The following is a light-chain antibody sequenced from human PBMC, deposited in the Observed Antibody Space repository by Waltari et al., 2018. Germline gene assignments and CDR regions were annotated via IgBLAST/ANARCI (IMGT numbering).Light chain of an antibody. Sequence: QSVLTQPSSASGTPGQRVTISCSGSSSNIGSNYVYWYQKLPGTAPKPLIHTDNQRPSGVPDRFSASKSGASASLAISGLRSDDEADYYCAAWDDSLTGRVFGGGTKLTVL. CDR3: AAWDDSLTGRV. CDR1: SSNIGSNY. J-gene: IGLJ3*02. CDR2: TDN. V-gene: IGLV1-47*01.